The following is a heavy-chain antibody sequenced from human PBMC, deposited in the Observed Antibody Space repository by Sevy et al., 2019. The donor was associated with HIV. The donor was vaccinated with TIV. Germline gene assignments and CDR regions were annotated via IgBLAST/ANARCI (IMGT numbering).Heavy chain of an antibody. CDR3: AVGGGELLTYYCGMDV. D-gene: IGHD3-10*01. J-gene: IGHJ6*02. CDR1: GYTFTGYY. Sequence: ASVKVSCKASGYTFTGYYMHWVRQAPGQGLEWMGWINPNSGGTNYAQKFQGRVTMTRDTSISTAYMELRRLRSDDTAVYYWAVGGGELLTYYCGMDVWGQGTTVTVSS. V-gene: IGHV1-2*02. CDR2: INPNSGGT.